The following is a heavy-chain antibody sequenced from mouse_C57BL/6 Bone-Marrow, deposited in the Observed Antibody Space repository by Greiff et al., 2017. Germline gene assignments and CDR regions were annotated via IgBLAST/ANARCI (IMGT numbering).Heavy chain of an antibody. D-gene: IGHD1-1*01. Sequence: EVKLVESGGGLVKPGGSLKLSCAASGFTFSDYGMHWVRQAPEKGLEWVAYISSGSSTIYYAETVKGRFTISRDNAKNTLFLQMTSLMSEDTAMYYCARNYGSFFDYWGQGTTLTVSS. V-gene: IGHV5-17*01. CDR1: GFTFSDYG. CDR3: ARNYGSFFDY. J-gene: IGHJ2*01. CDR2: ISSGSSTI.